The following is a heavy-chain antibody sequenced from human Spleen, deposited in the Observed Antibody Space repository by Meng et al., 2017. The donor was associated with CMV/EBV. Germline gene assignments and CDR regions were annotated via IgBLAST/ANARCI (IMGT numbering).Heavy chain of an antibody. CDR3: ARGGDCSSTSCYDVGNFDY. CDR2: ISSSGDTT. D-gene: IGHD2-2*01. CDR1: EFTFSTYE. V-gene: IGHV3-48*03. J-gene: IGHJ4*02. Sequence: GESLKISCAASEFTFSTYEMNWVRQAPGKGPEWISYISSSGDTTYYADSVKGRFTVSRNNAKNSMYLQMNSLRAEDTAVYYCARGGDCSSTSCYDVGNFDYWGQGTLVTVSS.